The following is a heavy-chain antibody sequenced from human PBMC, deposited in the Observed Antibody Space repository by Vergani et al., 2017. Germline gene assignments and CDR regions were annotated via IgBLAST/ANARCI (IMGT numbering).Heavy chain of an antibody. CDR2: VISKKDGGRW. J-gene: IGHJ4*02. CDR3: STYIVGASFS. V-gene: IGHV3-15*05. Sequence: EVQLVESGGGLLKPGDHVRLSCAVSGLNFNDAWMTWVRQAPGKGLEWLGRVISKKDGGRWDYSPHVKGTITISRDKTKSTIYLDMNSLRIEDTATYSSSTYIVGASFSWGPGTRVTVSS. D-gene: IGHD2-21*01. CDR1: GLNFNDAW.